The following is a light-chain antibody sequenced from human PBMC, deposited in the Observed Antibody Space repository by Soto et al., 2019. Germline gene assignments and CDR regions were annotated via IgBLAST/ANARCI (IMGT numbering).Light chain of an antibody. CDR1: QTVSRF. CDR2: DTS. V-gene: IGKV3D-20*01. CDR3: QQYGSSRA. J-gene: IGKJ4*01. Sequence: EIVLTKSPATLSLSPGERATLSCRASQTVSRFLAWYQQRPGQAPRLVIYDTSNRATGIPARFNGSGSATDFTLTSSKLEPEDFAVYYCQQYGSSRAFGGGTKVEIK.